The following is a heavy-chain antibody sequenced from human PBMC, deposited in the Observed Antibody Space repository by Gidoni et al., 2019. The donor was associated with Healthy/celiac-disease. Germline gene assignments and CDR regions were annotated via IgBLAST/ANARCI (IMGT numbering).Heavy chain of an antibody. J-gene: IGHJ4*02. CDR3: ATLLYGRTDY. CDR1: GFTFSRYR. V-gene: IGHV3-48*01. CDR2: ISNSGSTI. D-gene: IGHD4-17*01. Sequence: EVQLVESGGGLVQPGGSLRLPCAASGFTFSRYRMNWVRQAPGKGLGWISYISNSGSTIYYADSVKGRFSISRDNAKNSLYLQMNSLRAEDTAVYYCATLLYGRTDYWGQGTLVTVSS.